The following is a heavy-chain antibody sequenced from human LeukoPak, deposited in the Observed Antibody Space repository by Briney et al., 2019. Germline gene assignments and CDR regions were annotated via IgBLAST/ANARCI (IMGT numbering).Heavy chain of an antibody. J-gene: IGHJ3*02. CDR2: SIPLFDTA. Sequence: GASVKVSCKASGGTFSRFAINWVRQAPGQGLEWMGGSIPLFDTANYAQKFQGRVTITADESTSAVYMELSSLRSEDMAVYYCAREPYYYDSSGYQPDAFDIWGQGTMVTVSS. D-gene: IGHD3-22*01. CDR3: AREPYYYDSSGYQPDAFDI. CDR1: GGTFSRFA. V-gene: IGHV1-69*01.